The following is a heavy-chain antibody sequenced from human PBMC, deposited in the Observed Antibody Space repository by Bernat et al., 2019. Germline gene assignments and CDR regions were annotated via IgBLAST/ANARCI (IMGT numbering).Heavy chain of an antibody. CDR1: GYTFTTYA. V-gene: IGHV1-3*01. D-gene: IGHD4-11*01. Sequence: QVQLVQSGAEVTKPGASVKVSCKASGYTFTTYAIHWVCQAPGQRLEWMGWINAGNGNTKYSQKFQGRVTIIRDTSASAVYMELSSLRSEDTAVYYCARDPDPTTATRVLDYWGQGILVTISS. J-gene: IGHJ4*02. CDR3: ARDPDPTTATRVLDY. CDR2: INAGNGNT.